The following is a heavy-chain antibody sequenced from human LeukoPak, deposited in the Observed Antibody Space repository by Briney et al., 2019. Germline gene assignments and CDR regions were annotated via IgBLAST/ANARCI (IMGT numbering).Heavy chain of an antibody. J-gene: IGHJ4*02. CDR3: ARYSGMGYSPGTYSNS. CDR1: GASIRGSSHYF. Sequence: SETLSLTFTVSGASIRGSSHYFWGWIRQTPGKGLEWIGSIYYSGITYYTPSLKSRLNISVDTSRNQFSLKLSSVSAADTAVYYCARYSGMGYSPGTYSNSWGQGTRVTVSS. D-gene: IGHD1-26*01. V-gene: IGHV4-39*01. CDR2: IYYSGIT.